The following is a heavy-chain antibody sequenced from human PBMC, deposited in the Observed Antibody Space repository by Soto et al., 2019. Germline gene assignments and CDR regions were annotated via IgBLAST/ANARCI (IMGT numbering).Heavy chain of an antibody. D-gene: IGHD4-4*01. Sequence: QVQLVESGGGVVQPGRSLRLSCAASGFTFSSYAMHWVRQAPGRGLEWVAVISYDGSNKYYADSVKGRFTISRDNSKNTLYLQMNSLRAELTAVYYCARPLWRDDYNWGYFDLWGRGTLVTVSS. J-gene: IGHJ2*01. CDR2: ISYDGSNK. CDR1: GFTFSSYA. CDR3: ARPLWRDDYNWGYFDL. V-gene: IGHV3-30-3*01.